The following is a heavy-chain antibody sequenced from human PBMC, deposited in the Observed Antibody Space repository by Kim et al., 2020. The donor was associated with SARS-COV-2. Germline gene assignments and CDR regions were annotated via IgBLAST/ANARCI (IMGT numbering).Heavy chain of an antibody. V-gene: IGHV3-23*01. CDR2: IDGSDGTT. D-gene: IGHD2-21*01. Sequence: GGSLRLSCTTSGFTFTGHAMSWVRQAPGKGLEWVSSIDGSDGTTYYVDSAKGRFSISRDDSKNTLYLQMSALRADDTAAYYCLKGGWGWIWDYWGRGTLVTVSS. J-gene: IGHJ4*02. CDR3: LKGGWGWIWDY. CDR1: GFTFTGHA.